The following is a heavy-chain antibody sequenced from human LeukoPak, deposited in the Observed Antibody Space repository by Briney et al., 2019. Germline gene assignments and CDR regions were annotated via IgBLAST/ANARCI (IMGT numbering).Heavy chain of an antibody. CDR2: IYSGGST. V-gene: IGHV3-53*05. CDR1: GFTVSSNY. D-gene: IGHD3-22*01. CDR3: AKSSSKYYYDSSGYLTFDY. J-gene: IGHJ4*02. Sequence: GGSLRLSCAASGFTVSSNYMSWVRQAPGKGLEWVSVIYSGGSTYYADSVKGRFTISRDNSKNTLYLQMNSLRAEDTAVYYCAKSSSKYYYDSSGYLTFDYWGQGTLVTVSS.